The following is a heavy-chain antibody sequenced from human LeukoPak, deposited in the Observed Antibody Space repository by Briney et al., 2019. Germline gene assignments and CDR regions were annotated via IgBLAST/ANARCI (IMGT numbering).Heavy chain of an antibody. Sequence: GGSVRLSCAASGFTFSSYSMNWVRQAPGKGLEWVSSISSSSSYIYYADSVKGRFTISRDNAKNSLYPQMNSLRAEDTAVYYCAKEIGRDSSGWYTTTGNAFDIWGQGTMVTVSS. D-gene: IGHD6-19*01. CDR2: ISSSSSYI. CDR1: GFTFSSYS. V-gene: IGHV3-21*01. CDR3: AKEIGRDSSGWYTTTGNAFDI. J-gene: IGHJ3*02.